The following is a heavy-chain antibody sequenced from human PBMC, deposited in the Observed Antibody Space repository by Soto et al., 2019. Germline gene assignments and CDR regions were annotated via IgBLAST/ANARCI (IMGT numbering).Heavy chain of an antibody. V-gene: IGHV3-7*05. Sequence: GGSLRLSCAASGFTFSSYWMSWVRQAPGKGLEWVANIKQDGSEKYYVDSVKGRFTISRDNAKNSLYLQMNSLRAEDTAVYYCAREVYSSSGDYFDYWGQGTLVTVSS. CDR3: AREVYSSSGDYFDY. CDR2: IKQDGSEK. J-gene: IGHJ4*02. CDR1: GFTFSSYW. D-gene: IGHD6-6*01.